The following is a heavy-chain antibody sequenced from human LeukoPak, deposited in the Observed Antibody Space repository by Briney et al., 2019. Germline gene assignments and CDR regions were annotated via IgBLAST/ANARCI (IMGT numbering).Heavy chain of an antibody. CDR1: GFTFSNYG. V-gene: IGHV3-30*03. J-gene: IGHJ3*02. Sequence: GGSLRLSCAASGFTFSNYGMHWVRQAPGKGLEWVAVISYDGTTKYYADSVKGRFTISRDNSRNTLYLQMNNLRTEDTAVYYCGWLRYHDAFDIWGQGTMVTVSS. CDR2: ISYDGTTK. CDR3: GWLRYHDAFDI. D-gene: IGHD5-12*01.